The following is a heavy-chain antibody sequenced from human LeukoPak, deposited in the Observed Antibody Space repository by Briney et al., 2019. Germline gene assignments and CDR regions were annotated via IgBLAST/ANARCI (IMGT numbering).Heavy chain of an antibody. Sequence: PSETLSLTCTVSGDSISSYYWSWIRQPAGKGLEWIGRIYSSGSTNYNPSLKSRVTISLDTSKNQFSLKLSSVTAADTAVYYCAREDYDILTGYYYFDYWGQGTLVTVSS. CDR3: AREDYDILTGYYYFDY. J-gene: IGHJ4*02. CDR2: IYSSGST. D-gene: IGHD3-9*01. CDR1: GDSISSYY. V-gene: IGHV4-4*07.